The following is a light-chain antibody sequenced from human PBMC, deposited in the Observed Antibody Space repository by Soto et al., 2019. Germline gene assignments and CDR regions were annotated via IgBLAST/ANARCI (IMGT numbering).Light chain of an antibody. Sequence: QSVLTQPPSASGIPGQRVTISCSGGSSNIATNSVSWYLQLPGMAPKLVIYDNDQRPSGVHDRFSGSKSGTSASLAISGLQSDDEADYFCAAWDDTLDGLVFGVGTKLTVL. V-gene: IGLV1-44*01. CDR2: DND. CDR3: AAWDDTLDGLV. CDR1: SSNIATNS. J-gene: IGLJ3*02.